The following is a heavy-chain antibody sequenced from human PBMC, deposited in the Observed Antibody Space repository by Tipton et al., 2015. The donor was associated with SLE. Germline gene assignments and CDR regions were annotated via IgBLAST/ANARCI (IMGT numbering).Heavy chain of an antibody. CDR3: ARELCPVFFSV. J-gene: IGHJ4*02. CDR1: GGFFSGYY. D-gene: IGHD3-16*01. CDR2: INHSGST. Sequence: TLSLTCAVYGGFFSGYYWSWICQTPGKGLEWIGKINHSGSTNYNPSLKSRVTISVDTSKNQFSLKRSSVTAADTAVYYCARELCPVFFSVWGQEALVPVSS. V-gene: IGHV4-34*01.